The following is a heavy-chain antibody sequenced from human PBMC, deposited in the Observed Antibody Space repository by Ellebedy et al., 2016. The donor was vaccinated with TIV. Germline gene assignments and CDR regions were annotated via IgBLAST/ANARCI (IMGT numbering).Heavy chain of an antibody. V-gene: IGHV3-30-3*01. CDR1: GFTFNSYP. Sequence: PGGSLRLSCAASGFTFNSYPIHRVRLAPGKGLQWVTLISYDGTTKYNADSVKGRFTISRDNAKNSLYLQMNSLRDEDTAVYYCASGDGVVWGQGTLVTVSS. CDR2: ISYDGTTK. J-gene: IGHJ4*02. D-gene: IGHD1-26*01. CDR3: ASGDGVV.